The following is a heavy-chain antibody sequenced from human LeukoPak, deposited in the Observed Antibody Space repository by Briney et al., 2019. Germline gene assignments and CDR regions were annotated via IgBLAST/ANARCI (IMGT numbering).Heavy chain of an antibody. CDR2: ISAYNDNT. CDR3: ATLRAMIVHAFDI. Sequence: ASVKVSCKASGYTFTSYGISWVRQAPGQGLEWMGWISAYNDNTHYAQKLQGRVTMTTDTSTDTAYMELSSLRSEDTAVYYCATLRAMIVHAFDIWGQGTMVTVSS. J-gene: IGHJ3*02. CDR1: GYTFTSYG. D-gene: IGHD3-22*01. V-gene: IGHV1-18*01.